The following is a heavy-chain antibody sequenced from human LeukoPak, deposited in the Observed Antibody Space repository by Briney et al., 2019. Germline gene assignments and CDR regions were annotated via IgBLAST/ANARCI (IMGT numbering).Heavy chain of an antibody. CDR2: IKEDGSEK. CDR3: ARGSHWAFDI. J-gene: IGHJ3*02. D-gene: IGHD1-1*01. CDR1: GFTFSSYE. Sequence: GGSLRLSCAASGFTFSSYEMNWVRQAPGKGLEWVASIKEDGSEKYYVDSVKGRFTISRDNAKKSLYLEINSLRAEDTSVYYCARGSHWAFDIWGQGTKVTVSS. V-gene: IGHV3-7*01.